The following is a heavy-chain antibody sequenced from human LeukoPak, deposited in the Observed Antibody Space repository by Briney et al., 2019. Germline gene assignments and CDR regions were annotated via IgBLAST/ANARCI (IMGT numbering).Heavy chain of an antibody. Sequence: ASVKVSCKASGYTFTSYDINWVRQATGQGLEWMGWMNPNSGNTGYAQKFQGRVTITRNTSISTAYMELSSLRAEDTAVYYCRLGSTGYSGYDSLDYWGQGTLVTVSS. CDR1: GYTFTSYD. J-gene: IGHJ4*02. CDR2: MNPNSGNT. D-gene: IGHD5-12*01. CDR3: RLGSTGYSGYDSLDY. V-gene: IGHV1-8*03.